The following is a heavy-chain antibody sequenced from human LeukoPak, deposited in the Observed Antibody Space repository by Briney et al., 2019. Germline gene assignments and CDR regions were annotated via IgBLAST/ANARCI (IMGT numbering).Heavy chain of an antibody. CDR2: IYHSGST. J-gene: IGHJ4*02. D-gene: IGHD5-18*01. CDR1: DGSIRSTTYY. Sequence: SETLSLTCTVSDGSIRSTTYYWGWIRQPPGKGLEWIGYIYHSGSTYYNPSLKSRVTISVDRSKNQFSLKLSSVTAADTAVYYCARWIQLWDAFDYWGQGTLVTVSS. CDR3: ARWIQLWDAFDY. V-gene: IGHV4-39*07.